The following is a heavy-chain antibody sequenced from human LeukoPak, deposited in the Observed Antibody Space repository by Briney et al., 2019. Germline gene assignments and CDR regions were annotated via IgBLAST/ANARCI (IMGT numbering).Heavy chain of an antibody. D-gene: IGHD2-2*01. CDR1: GVSISSGGHY. V-gene: IGHV4-30-2*01. Sequence: SETLSLTCTVSGVSISSGGHYWSWIRQPPGKGLEWIVYIYHSGSTYYNPSLKSRVTISVDRSKNQFSLKLSSVTAADTAVYYCASRPAAMYYFDYWGQGTLVTVSS. CDR3: ASRPAAMYYFDY. J-gene: IGHJ4*02. CDR2: IYHSGST.